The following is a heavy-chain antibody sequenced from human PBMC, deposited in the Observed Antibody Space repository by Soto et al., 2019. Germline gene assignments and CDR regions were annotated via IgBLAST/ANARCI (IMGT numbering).Heavy chain of an antibody. CDR1: GGSVSSGSYY. CDR2: IYYSGST. Sequence: SETLSLTCTVSGGSVSSGSYYWSWIRQPPGKGLEWIGYIYYSGSTNYNPSLKSRVTISVDTSKNQFSLKLSSVTAADTAVYYCARAYSSGWYGYWGQGTLVTVSS. CDR3: ARAYSSGWYGY. J-gene: IGHJ4*02. D-gene: IGHD6-19*01. V-gene: IGHV4-61*01.